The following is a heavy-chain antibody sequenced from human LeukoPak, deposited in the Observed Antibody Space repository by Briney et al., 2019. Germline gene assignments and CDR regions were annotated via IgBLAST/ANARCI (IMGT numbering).Heavy chain of an antibody. CDR1: GGSISSGTHY. Sequence: SEILSLTCTVSGGSISSGTHYWSWIRQHPGKGLEWIGYIHTSGSTYYNPSLKSRVTISIDTSNNQLSLKVSSVIAADTAVYYCARDRSSTGPLDPWGQGTLVTVSP. J-gene: IGHJ5*02. D-gene: IGHD1-1*01. V-gene: IGHV4-31*03. CDR2: IHTSGST. CDR3: ARDRSSTGPLDP.